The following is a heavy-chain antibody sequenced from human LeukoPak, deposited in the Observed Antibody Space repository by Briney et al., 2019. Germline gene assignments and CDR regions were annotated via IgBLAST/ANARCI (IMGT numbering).Heavy chain of an antibody. V-gene: IGHV3-30-3*01. Sequence: GGSLRLSCAASGFTFSSYAMHWVRQAPGKGLEWVAVISYDGSNKYYADSVKGRFTISRDNSKNTLYLQMNSLRAEDTAVYYCARPIAVAGIGASPFDYWGQGTLVTVSS. CDR1: GFTFSSYA. J-gene: IGHJ4*02. CDR3: ARPIAVAGIGASPFDY. CDR2: ISYDGSNK. D-gene: IGHD6-19*01.